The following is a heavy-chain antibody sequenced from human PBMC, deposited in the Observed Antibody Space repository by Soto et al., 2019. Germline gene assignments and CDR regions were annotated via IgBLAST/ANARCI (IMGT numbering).Heavy chain of an antibody. V-gene: IGHV3-74*01. CDR2: ISSDGSSI. J-gene: IGHJ6*02. CDR1: GFTFSSYW. Sequence: GGSLRLSCAASGFTFSSYWMHWVRQAPGKGLVWVSRISSDGSSISYADSVKGRFTISRDNAKNTLYLQMDSLRVEDTAHYFCANGPVVGANYKYYDMDVWGRGTTVTV. CDR3: ANGPVVGANYKYYDMDV. D-gene: IGHD1-26*01.